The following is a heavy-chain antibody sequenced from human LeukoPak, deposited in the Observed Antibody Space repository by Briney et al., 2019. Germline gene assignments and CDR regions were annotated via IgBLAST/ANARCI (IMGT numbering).Heavy chain of an antibody. CDR3: AKDQYYGSGSSWEYFDY. CDR2: IRYDGSNK. Sequence: GGSLRLSRAASGFTFSSYGMHWVRQAPGKGLEWVAFIRYDGSNKYYADSVKGRVTISRDNSKNTLYLQMNSLRAEDTAVYYCAKDQYYGSGSSWEYFDYWGQGTLVTVSS. V-gene: IGHV3-30*02. D-gene: IGHD3-10*01. J-gene: IGHJ4*02. CDR1: GFTFSSYG.